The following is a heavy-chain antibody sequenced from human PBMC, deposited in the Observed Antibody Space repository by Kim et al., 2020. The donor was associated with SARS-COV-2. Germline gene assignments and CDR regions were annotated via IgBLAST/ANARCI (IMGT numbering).Heavy chain of an antibody. CDR3: ATTDAHSGYDLSY. J-gene: IGHJ4*02. CDR2: IYYSGST. CDR1: GGSISSYY. Sequence: SETLSLTCTVSGGSISSYYWSWIRQPPGKGLEWIGYIYYSGSTNYNPSLKSRVTISVDTSKNQFSLKLSSVTAADTAVYYCATTDAHSGYDLSYWGQGTLVTVSS. V-gene: IGHV4-59*01. D-gene: IGHD5-12*01.